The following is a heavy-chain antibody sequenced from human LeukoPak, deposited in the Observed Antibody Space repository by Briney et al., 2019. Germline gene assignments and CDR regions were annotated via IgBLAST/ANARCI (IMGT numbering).Heavy chain of an antibody. V-gene: IGHV3-33*01. CDR3: ASCYDSSGYWIDY. Sequence: PGRSLRLSCAASGFTFSRYGMHWVRQAPGKGLEWVAVIWYDGSNKYYADSVKGRFTISRDNSKNTLYLQMNSLKAEDTAVYYCASCYDSSGYWIDYWGQGTLVTVSS. CDR1: GFTFSRYG. CDR2: IWYDGSNK. D-gene: IGHD3-22*01. J-gene: IGHJ4*02.